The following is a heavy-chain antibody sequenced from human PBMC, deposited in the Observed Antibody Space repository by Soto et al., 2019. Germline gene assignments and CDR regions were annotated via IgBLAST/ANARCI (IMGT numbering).Heavy chain of an antibody. Sequence: SETLSLTCTVSGGSVSSASYYWSWIRQPPGKGPEWIGYIYYIGSTRYNPSLKSRVTMSVDTSKNQFSLKLSSVTDADTAVYYCARTGFCGGGACYPNWFDPWGQGTLVTVSS. J-gene: IGHJ5*02. CDR2: IYYIGST. CDR3: ARTGFCGGGACYPNWFDP. CDR1: GGSVSSASYY. V-gene: IGHV4-61*01. D-gene: IGHD2-15*01.